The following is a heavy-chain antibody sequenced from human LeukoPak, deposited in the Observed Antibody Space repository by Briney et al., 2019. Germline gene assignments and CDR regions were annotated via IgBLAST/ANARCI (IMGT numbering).Heavy chain of an antibody. V-gene: IGHV1-69-2*01. CDR2: FDPEDGET. Sequence: ASVKVSCKVSGYTFTDYYMHWVQQAPGKGLEWMGLFDPEDGETIYAEKFQGRVTITADTSTDTAYMELSSLRSEDTAVYYCATAPSSGVQNYDFWSGYPGDNWFDPWGQGTLVTVSS. CDR3: ATAPSSGVQNYDFWSGYPGDNWFDP. D-gene: IGHD3-3*01. J-gene: IGHJ5*02. CDR1: GYTFTDYY.